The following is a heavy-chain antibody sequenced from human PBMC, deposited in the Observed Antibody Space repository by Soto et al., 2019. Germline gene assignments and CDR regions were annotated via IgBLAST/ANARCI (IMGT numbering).Heavy chain of an antibody. D-gene: IGHD5-12*01. CDR1: GFTFSSYA. V-gene: IGHV3-30-3*01. J-gene: IGHJ4*02. Sequence: QVQLVESGGGVVQPGRSLRLACAGSGFTFSSYAMHWVRQAPGKGLEWVAVISYGGNNNYYAESVKGRFTISRDNSKSTVYLQMNSLRPVDTAVYYCARENGYDGIIFFDYWGQGTLVTVSS. CDR2: ISYGGNNN. CDR3: ARENGYDGIIFFDY.